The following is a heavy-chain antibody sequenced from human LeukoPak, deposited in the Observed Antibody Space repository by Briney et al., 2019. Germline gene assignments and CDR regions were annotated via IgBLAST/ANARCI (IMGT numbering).Heavy chain of an antibody. V-gene: IGHV4-59*01. Sequence: SETLSLTCTVSGGSLSSYYWSWIRQPPGKGLEWIGYIYYSGSTNYNPSLKSRVTISVDTSKNQFSLKLSSVTAADTAVYYCASLYYYDSSGSSYWGQGTLGTVSS. J-gene: IGHJ4*02. CDR2: IYYSGST. CDR3: ASLYYYDSSGSSY. CDR1: GGSLSSYY. D-gene: IGHD3-22*01.